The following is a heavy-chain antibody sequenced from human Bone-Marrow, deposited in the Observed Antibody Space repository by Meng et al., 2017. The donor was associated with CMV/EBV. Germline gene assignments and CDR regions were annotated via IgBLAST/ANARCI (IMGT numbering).Heavy chain of an antibody. CDR1: AFTFRDFA. CDR2: IGGTDGTT. J-gene: IGHJ3*02. Sequence: GGSLRLSCAASAFTFRDFAMDWVRQAPGKGLEWVSSIGGTDGTTHYADSVKGRFTISRDNSKNILYLQMNSLRDDDTAVYYCAKDFVGFNGIWDAFDMWGQGTKVTGSS. D-gene: IGHD2-21*01. V-gene: IGHV3-23*01. CDR3: AKDFVGFNGIWDAFDM.